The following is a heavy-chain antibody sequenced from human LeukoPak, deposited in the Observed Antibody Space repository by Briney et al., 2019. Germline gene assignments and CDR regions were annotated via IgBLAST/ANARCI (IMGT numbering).Heavy chain of an antibody. CDR3: AVVAAPYFDY. J-gene: IGHJ4*02. V-gene: IGHV1-18*01. CDR1: GYTFTTYP. CDR2: ISAYNGNT. Sequence: ASVKVSCKASGYTFTTYPMNWVRQAPGQGLEWMGWISAYNGNTNYAQKLQGRVTMTTDTSTSTAYMELRSLRSDDTAVYYCAVVAAPYFDYWGQGTLVTVSS. D-gene: IGHD2-15*01.